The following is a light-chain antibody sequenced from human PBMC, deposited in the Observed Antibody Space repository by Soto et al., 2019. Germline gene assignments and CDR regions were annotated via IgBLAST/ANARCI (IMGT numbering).Light chain of an antibody. Sequence: DIQMAQFPSSLSADLRQRVTIPFRSSQNVNNWLAWYQHKPGKGPQLLICDASVWETGVPSRFSGSGSGTEFTLAISGLKADDFATYYRQQYNSYWTFGPGTKVDIK. CDR2: DAS. V-gene: IGKV1-5*01. CDR1: QNVNNW. CDR3: QQYNSYWT. J-gene: IGKJ1*01.